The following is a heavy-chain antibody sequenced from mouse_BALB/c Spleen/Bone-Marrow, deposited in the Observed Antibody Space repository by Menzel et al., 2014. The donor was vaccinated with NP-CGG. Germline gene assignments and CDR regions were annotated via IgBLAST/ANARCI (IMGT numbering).Heavy chain of an antibody. CDR2: IDTANGNT. V-gene: IGHV14-3*02. Sequence: VQLQQSGAELVKPGASVKLSCTASGFNIKDTYMHWVQQRPEQGLGWIGRIDTANGNTKSDPKFQGKATITADTSSNTACLQLSSLTSEDTAVYYCAREAPYAMDYWGQGTSVTVSS. D-gene: IGHD3-2*02. J-gene: IGHJ4*01. CDR1: GFNIKDTY. CDR3: AREAPYAMDY.